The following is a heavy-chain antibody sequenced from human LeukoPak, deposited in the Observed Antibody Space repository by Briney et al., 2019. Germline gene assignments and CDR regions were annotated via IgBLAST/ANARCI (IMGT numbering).Heavy chain of an antibody. D-gene: IGHD5-24*01. CDR3: ASHVEMASIDY. CDR2: IYYSGST. J-gene: IGHJ4*02. Sequence: SETLSLTCTVSGGSISSYYWSWIRQPPGKGLEWIGYIYYSGSTNYNPSLKSRVTISVDTSKNQFSLKLSSVTAADTAVYYCASHVEMASIDYWGQGTLVTVSS. V-gene: IGHV4-59*01. CDR1: GGSISSYY.